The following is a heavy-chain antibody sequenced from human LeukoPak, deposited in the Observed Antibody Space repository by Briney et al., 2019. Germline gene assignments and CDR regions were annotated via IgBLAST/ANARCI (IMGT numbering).Heavy chain of an antibody. CDR1: GYTFTGYY. V-gene: IGHV1-2*02. Sequence: SVKVSCKASGYTFTGYYMHWVRQAPGQGLEGMGWINPNSGVTNYAQRFQGRVTMTRDTSISTAYMDLSRLRYDDTAVYYCARDRDGYCTNGVCYFDYWGQGTLVTVSS. D-gene: IGHD2-8*01. CDR2: INPNSGVT. CDR3: ARDRDGYCTNGVCYFDY. J-gene: IGHJ4*02.